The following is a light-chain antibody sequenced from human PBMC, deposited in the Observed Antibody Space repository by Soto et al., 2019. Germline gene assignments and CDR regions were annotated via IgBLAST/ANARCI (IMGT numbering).Light chain of an antibody. V-gene: IGLV1-44*01. J-gene: IGLJ2*01. CDR3: AAWDDSLNGPV. CDR2: GNN. CDR1: SSNIGSST. Sequence: LTQPPSASGTPGQRVTISCSGSSSNIGSSTVNWYQQLPGTAPKLLIYGNNQRPSGVPDRFSGSKSGTSASLAISGLQSADEADYYCAAWDDSLNGPVFGGGTKLTVL.